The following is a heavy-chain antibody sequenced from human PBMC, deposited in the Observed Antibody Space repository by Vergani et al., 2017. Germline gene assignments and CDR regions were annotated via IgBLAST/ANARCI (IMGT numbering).Heavy chain of an antibody. J-gene: IGHJ5*02. V-gene: IGHV4-59*01. D-gene: IGHD6-13*01. CDR1: GGSMSGYY. CDR2: MYHSGST. CDR3: ARDQIAAAVPNRFDP. Sequence: QVRLQESGPGLVKPSETLTLTCSVSGGSMSGYYWSWIRQPPGKELEWIGYMYHSGSTNYNPSLETRVTISGDTSKNQFSLKLNSVTAADTAVYYCARDQIAAAVPNRFDPWGQGTLVTVSS.